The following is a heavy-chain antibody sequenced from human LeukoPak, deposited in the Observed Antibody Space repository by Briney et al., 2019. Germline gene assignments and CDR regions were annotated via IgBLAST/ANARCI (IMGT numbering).Heavy chain of an antibody. D-gene: IGHD3-10*01. CDR1: GFTFSNAW. CDR3: TGNYYGSGSYADFDY. J-gene: IGHJ4*02. V-gene: IGHV3-15*01. Sequence: GGSLRLSCAASGFTFSNAWMSWVRQAPGKGLEWVGRIKSKTDGGTTDYAAPVKGRFTISRDDSKNTTYLQMDSLKTEDTAVYYCTGNYYGSGSYADFDYWGQGTLVTVSS. CDR2: IKSKTDGGTT.